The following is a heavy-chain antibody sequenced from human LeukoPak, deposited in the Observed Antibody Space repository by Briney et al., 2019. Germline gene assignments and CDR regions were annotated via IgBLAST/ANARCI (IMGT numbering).Heavy chain of an antibody. CDR2: IYYSGST. Sequence: SETLSLTCTVSGGSISSSSYYWGWIRQPPGKGLEWIGSIYYSGSTYYNPSLKSRVTVSVDTSKNQVSLKLTSVAAADSAVYYCTREGPPVHYTGYYDYWGQGTLVTVSS. V-gene: IGHV4-39*07. J-gene: IGHJ4*02. CDR1: GGSISSSSYY. CDR3: TREGPPVHYTGYYDY. D-gene: IGHD3-9*01.